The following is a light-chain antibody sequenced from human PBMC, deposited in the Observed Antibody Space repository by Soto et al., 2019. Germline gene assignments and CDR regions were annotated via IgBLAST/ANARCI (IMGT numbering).Light chain of an antibody. J-gene: IGKJ4*01. CDR3: QQRSNWPPLT. V-gene: IGKV3-11*01. Sequence: EIVLTQSPGTLSLSPGERATLSCRASQLVTRSLLAWYHQKPGQAPSLLIYGAANRATGIPARFSGSGSGTDFTLTISSLEPEDFAVYYCQQRSNWPPLTFGGGTKVDI. CDR1: QLVTRSL. CDR2: GAA.